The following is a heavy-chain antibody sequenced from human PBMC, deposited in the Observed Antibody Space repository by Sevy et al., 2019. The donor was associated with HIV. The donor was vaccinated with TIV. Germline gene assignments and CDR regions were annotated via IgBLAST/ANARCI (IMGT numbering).Heavy chain of an antibody. D-gene: IGHD1-7*01. CDR2: IKQDGSDK. CDR1: GFTFSNYW. Sequence: GGSLRLSCAASGFTFSNYWMNWVRQAPGKGLEWVANIKQDGSDKYYVDSVRGRFTISRDNAKNSLYLQMNSLRAEDTAVYYCARAWNYAHDYWGQGTLVTVSS. CDR3: ARAWNYAHDY. V-gene: IGHV3-7*04. J-gene: IGHJ4*02.